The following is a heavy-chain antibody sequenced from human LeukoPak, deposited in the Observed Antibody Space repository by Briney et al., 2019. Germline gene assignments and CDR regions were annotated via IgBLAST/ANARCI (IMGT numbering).Heavy chain of an antibody. D-gene: IGHD2/OR15-2a*01. CDR1: GFTFSSYW. CDR2: IKQDGSDI. CDR3: ARTRLSSDC. Sequence: GGSLRLSCAASGFTFSSYWMTWVRQAPGKGLEWVASIKQDGSDINYVDSVKGRFTISRDNAKNSLYLQMNSLRDEDTAVYYCARTRLSSDCWGQGTLVTVSS. J-gene: IGHJ4*02. V-gene: IGHV3-7*01.